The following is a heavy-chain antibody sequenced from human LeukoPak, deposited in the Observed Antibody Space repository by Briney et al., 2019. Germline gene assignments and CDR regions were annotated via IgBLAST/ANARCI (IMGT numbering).Heavy chain of an antibody. J-gene: IGHJ6*03. CDR2: ISAYKGNT. CDR1: GYTFTSYG. V-gene: IGHV1-18*01. Sequence: ASVKVSCKTSGYTFTSYGISWVRQAPGQGLEWMGWISAYKGNTNYAQKLQGRVTMTTDTSTSTAYMELRSLRSDDTAVYYCAREGRRIAAAGTEFYYYYYYYVDVWGKGTTVTVSS. CDR3: AREGRRIAAAGTEFYYYYYYYVDV. D-gene: IGHD6-13*01.